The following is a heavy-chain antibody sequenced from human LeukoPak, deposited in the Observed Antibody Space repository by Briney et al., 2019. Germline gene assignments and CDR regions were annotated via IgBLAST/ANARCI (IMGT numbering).Heavy chain of an antibody. Sequence: PGGSLRLSCEVSGFAFSSYAMSWVRQAPKKGLEWVSIISGSGGSTNYADSVKGRFTISRDNAKNTLYLQMNSLRAEDTAVYYCARRHLDHYDFWSGSYYYMDVWGKGTTVTVSS. J-gene: IGHJ6*03. CDR3: ARRHLDHYDFWSGSYYYMDV. D-gene: IGHD3-3*01. CDR1: GFAFSSYA. V-gene: IGHV3-23*01. CDR2: ISGSGGST.